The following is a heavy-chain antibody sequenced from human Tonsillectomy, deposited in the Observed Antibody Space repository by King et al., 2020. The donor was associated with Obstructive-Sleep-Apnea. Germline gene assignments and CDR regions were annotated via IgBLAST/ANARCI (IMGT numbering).Heavy chain of an antibody. J-gene: IGHJ4*02. V-gene: IGHV3-30-3*01. CDR1: GFTFSSYA. CDR2: ISYDGSNK. CDR3: GGDKAAAPSFDY. Sequence: VQLVESGGGVVQPGRSLRLSCAASGFTFSSYAMHWVRQAPGKGLEWVAVISYDGSNKYYADSVKGRFTISRDNSKNTLYLQMNSLGVEDTAVYYCGGDKAAAPSFDYWGQGTLVTVSS. D-gene: IGHD6-13*01.